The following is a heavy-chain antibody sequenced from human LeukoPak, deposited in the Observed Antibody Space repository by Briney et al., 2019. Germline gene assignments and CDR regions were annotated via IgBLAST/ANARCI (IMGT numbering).Heavy chain of an antibody. V-gene: IGHV1-8*02. CDR2: INPNSGNT. Sequence: ASVKVSCKASGYTFTSYGISWVRQAPGQGLEWMGWINPNSGNTGYAQKFQGRVTMTRNTSISTAYMELSSLRSEDTAVYYCAVLGYFDWLSDNYYYGMDVWGQGTTVTVSS. CDR3: AVLGYFDWLSDNYYYGMDV. D-gene: IGHD3-9*01. CDR1: GYTFTSYG. J-gene: IGHJ6*02.